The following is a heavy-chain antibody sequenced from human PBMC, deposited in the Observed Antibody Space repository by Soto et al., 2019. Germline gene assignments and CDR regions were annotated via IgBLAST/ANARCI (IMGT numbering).Heavy chain of an antibody. J-gene: IGHJ4*02. Sequence: GASVKVSCKASGYTFTSYAMHWVRQAPGQRLEWMGWINAGNGNTKYSQKFQGRVTITRDTSASTAYMELSSLRSEGTAVYYCARDLSGSYPKALRYWGQGTLVTVS. CDR1: GYTFTSYA. D-gene: IGHD1-26*01. V-gene: IGHV1-3*01. CDR2: INAGNGNT. CDR3: ARDLSGSYPKALRY.